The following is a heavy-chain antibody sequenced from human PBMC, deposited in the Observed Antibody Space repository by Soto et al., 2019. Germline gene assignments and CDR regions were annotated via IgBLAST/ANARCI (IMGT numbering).Heavy chain of an antibody. CDR1: GGSFSSYA. J-gene: IGHJ6*02. Sequence: QVQLVQSGAEVKKPGSSVKVSCKASGGSFSSYAISWVRQAPGQGLEWMGGIIPIVGTGNYAQNFQGRVTITADEPTSTAYMELSSLRSEDTAMYYCARDLRAAGRPGMDVWGQGTTVTVSS. CDR2: IIPIVGTG. CDR3: ARDLRAAGRPGMDV. D-gene: IGHD6-13*01. V-gene: IGHV1-69*01.